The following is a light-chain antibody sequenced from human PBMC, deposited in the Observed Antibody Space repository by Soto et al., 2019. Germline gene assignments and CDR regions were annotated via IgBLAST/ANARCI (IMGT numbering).Light chain of an antibody. V-gene: IGLV1-40*01. CDR3: QCYDSSRSGSRV. CDR2: GNS. CDR1: SSNIGAGYD. J-gene: IGLJ2*01. Sequence: QSVLTQPPSVSGAPGQRVTISCTGSSSNIGAGYDVHWYQQLPGTAPKLLIYGNSNRPSGVPDRFSGSKSGTSASLAITGLQAEDEAEYDCQCYDSSRSGSRVFGGGTKLTVL.